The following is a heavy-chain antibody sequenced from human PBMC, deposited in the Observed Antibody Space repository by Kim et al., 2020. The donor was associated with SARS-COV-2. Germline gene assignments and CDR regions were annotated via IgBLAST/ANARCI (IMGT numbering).Heavy chain of an antibody. CDR2: IKTDGSST. D-gene: IGHD2-15*01. CDR3: ARGLYVATGRWFDP. V-gene: IGHV3-74*01. Sequence: GGSLRLSCAASGFTFSSYWMHWVRQGPGKGLVWVSRIKTDGSSTNYADSVKGRFTISRDNAKNTLYLQMNSLRADDTAVYYCARGLYVATGRWFDPWGQG. J-gene: IGHJ5*02. CDR1: GFTFSSYW.